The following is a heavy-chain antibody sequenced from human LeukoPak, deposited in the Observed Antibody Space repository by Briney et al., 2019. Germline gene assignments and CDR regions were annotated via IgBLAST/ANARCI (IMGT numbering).Heavy chain of an antibody. Sequence: SETLSLTCTVSGYSIGSGYYWDWLRQSPGKGLGWIGSIHHGGTTYYNPSLKSRITVTMDSPRAHFSLTLRSATAADTAVYYCARHPPRPTWDFDYWGQGTLVIVSS. CDR2: IHHGGTT. CDR1: GYSIGSGYY. CDR3: ARHPPRPTWDFDY. V-gene: IGHV4-38-2*02. D-gene: IGHD1-26*01. J-gene: IGHJ4*02.